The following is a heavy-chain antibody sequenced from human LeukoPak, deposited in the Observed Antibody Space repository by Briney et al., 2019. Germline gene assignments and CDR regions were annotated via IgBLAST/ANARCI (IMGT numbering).Heavy chain of an antibody. CDR2: IYPTGST. D-gene: IGHD6-13*01. Sequence: KPSETLSLTCTVSGGSISSYYWNWIRQPPGKGLEWIGNIYPTGSTYCNPSLKSRVTISVDTSKNQFSLKVSSVSAADTAVYYCARAYSSSWYWNWFDPWGQGTLVTVSS. J-gene: IGHJ5*02. CDR3: ARAYSSSWYWNWFDP. CDR1: GGSISSYY. V-gene: IGHV4-4*08.